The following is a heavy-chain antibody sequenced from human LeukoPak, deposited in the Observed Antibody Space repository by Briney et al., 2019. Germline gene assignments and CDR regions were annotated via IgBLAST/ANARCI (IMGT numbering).Heavy chain of an antibody. J-gene: IGHJ4*02. D-gene: IGHD5-18*01. CDR2: IYYSGST. CDR1: GGSFSDYY. V-gene: IGHV4-59*08. CDR3: ARSSGGYSYGQRDY. Sequence: SETLSLTCAVYGGSFSDYYWSWIRQPPGKGLEWLGYIYYSGSTSYNPSLKSRISISVDTSKNQFSLKLTSVTAADTAVYYCARSSGGYSYGQRDYWGQGTLVTVSS.